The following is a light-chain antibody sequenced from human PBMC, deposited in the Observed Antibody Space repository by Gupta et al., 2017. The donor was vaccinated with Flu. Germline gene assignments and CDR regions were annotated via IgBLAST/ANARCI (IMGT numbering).Light chain of an antibody. J-gene: IGKJ4*01. CDR2: AAS. V-gene: IGKV1-39*01. CDR1: QSISSF. CDR3: QQSKFSPLT. Sequence: DIQMTQSPSSLSASVGDRVTITCRASQSISSFLNWYQQKPGKAPKLLIFAASTLQSAVPSRFSGSGSGTXFTLTIXRLQPEDFATYYCQQSKFSPLTFGXGTKVEMK.